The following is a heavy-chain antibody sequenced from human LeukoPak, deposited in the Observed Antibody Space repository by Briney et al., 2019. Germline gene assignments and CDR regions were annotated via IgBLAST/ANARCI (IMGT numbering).Heavy chain of an antibody. D-gene: IGHD6-19*01. Sequence: SETLSLTCAVSGGSISRRYWSWIRQPPGKGLEWIANWRYDGSPNYTPSLESRATISLDTSKNQLSLRLTSVTAADTAVYYCVVTQKWLAFDYWGQGILVTVSS. CDR3: VVTQKWLAFDY. CDR2: WRYDGSP. CDR1: GGSISRRY. V-gene: IGHV4-59*08. J-gene: IGHJ4*02.